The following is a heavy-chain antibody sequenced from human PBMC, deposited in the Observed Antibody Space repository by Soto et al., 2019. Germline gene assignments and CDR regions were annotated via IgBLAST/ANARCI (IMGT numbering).Heavy chain of an antibody. V-gene: IGHV1-69*13. CDR2: IIPMFDST. Sequence: GASVKVSCKAFGGTFSSYAICWVRQAPGQGLEWMGGIIPMFDSTNYAQKFQGRVTITADESTSTAFMELSSLRSEDTAVYYCARRVVVTSVRDIAYYYYGLGVWGQGTTVTVSS. CDR3: ARRVVVTSVRDIAYYYYGLGV. J-gene: IGHJ6*02. CDR1: GGTFSSYA. D-gene: IGHD2-21*02.